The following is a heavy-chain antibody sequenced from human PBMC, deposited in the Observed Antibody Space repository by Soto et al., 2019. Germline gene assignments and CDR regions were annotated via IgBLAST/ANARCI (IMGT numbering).Heavy chain of an antibody. Sequence: ASVKVSCKVSGYTLTELSMHWVRQAPGQGLEWMGGFDPEDGETIYAQKFQGRVTMTEDTSTDTAYMELSSLRSEDTAVYYCATPLKRYSSRSCPFDYWGQGTLVTVSS. J-gene: IGHJ4*02. CDR2: FDPEDGET. CDR1: GYTLTELS. CDR3: ATPLKRYSSRSCPFDY. V-gene: IGHV1-24*01. D-gene: IGHD6-13*01.